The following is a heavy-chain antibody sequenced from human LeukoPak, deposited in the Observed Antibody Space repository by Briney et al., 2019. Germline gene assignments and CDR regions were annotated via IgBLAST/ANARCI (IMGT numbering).Heavy chain of an antibody. CDR2: IIPTLGIA. CDR3: ARDLTRYNWNEYVDWFDP. J-gene: IGHJ5*02. Sequence: GASVKVSCKASGGTFSSYAISWVRQAPGQGLEWMGRIIPTLGIANYAQKFQGRVTITADKSTSTAYMELSSLRSEDTAVYYCARDLTRYNWNEYVDWFDPWGQGTLVTVSS. CDR1: GGTFSSYA. V-gene: IGHV1-69*04. D-gene: IGHD1-1*01.